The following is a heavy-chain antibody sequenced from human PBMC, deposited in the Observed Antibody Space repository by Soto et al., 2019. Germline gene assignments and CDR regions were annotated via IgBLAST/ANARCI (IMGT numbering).Heavy chain of an antibody. Sequence: PSETLSVNCAVSGGSISSYFYIWVRQPPGKGLEWIGSVYYTGTTDYNPSLKSRVTISVDTSKTQFSLNLRSVTAADTAVYYCARDLAAVPRAFDYWGRGTLVTVSS. J-gene: IGHJ4*02. CDR3: ARDLAAVPRAFDY. CDR1: GGSISSYF. D-gene: IGHD6-13*01. CDR2: VYYTGTT. V-gene: IGHV4-59*01.